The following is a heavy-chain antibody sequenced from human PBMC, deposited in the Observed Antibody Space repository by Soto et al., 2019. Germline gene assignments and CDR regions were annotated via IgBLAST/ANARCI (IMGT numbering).Heavy chain of an antibody. CDR2: INPNGGGT. CDR3: ARAVHTMVQGVRFRVDQ. J-gene: IGHJ4*02. V-gene: IGHV1-2*02. Sequence: ASVKVSCKASGYTFTAYYIHWVRQAPGQGLEWMGWINPNGGGTKYAQKFQGRVTMTRDTSINTAYMELTRLTSDDTAVYYCARAVHTMVQGVRFRVDQWGQGTLVTVSS. CDR1: GYTFTAYY. D-gene: IGHD3-10*01.